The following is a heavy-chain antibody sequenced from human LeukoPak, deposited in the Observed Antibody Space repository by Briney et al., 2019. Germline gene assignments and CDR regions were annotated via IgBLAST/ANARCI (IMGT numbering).Heavy chain of an antibody. J-gene: IGHJ4*02. Sequence: SETLSLTCAVYGGSFSGYYWSWIRQPPGKGLEWIGEINHSGSTNYNPSLKSRVTISVDTSKNQFSLKLSSVTAADTAVYYCARFGYYSSGWLGWYWGQGTLVTSPQ. CDR2: INHSGST. CDR1: GGSFSGYY. D-gene: IGHD6-19*01. V-gene: IGHV4-34*01. CDR3: ARFGYYSSGWLGWY.